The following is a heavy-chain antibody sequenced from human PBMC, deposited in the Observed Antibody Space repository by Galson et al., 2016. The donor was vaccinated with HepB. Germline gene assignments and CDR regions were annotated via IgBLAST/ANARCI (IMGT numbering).Heavy chain of an antibody. D-gene: IGHD2-15*01. Sequence: TLSLTCTVSGGSISSGSYYWSWIRQYPGKGLEWIGYINYSGSTYYNPSLKSRVSISIDTSKNQFSLKLSSVTAADTAVYYCARVPGYSHIRRGPYFDYWGQGTLVTVSS. J-gene: IGHJ4*02. CDR3: ARVPGYSHIRRGPYFDY. V-gene: IGHV4-31*03. CDR2: INYSGST. CDR1: GGSISSGSYY.